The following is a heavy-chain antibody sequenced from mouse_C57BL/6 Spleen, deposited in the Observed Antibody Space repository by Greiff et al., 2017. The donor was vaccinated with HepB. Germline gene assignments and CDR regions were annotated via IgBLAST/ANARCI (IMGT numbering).Heavy chain of an antibody. CDR2: IRSKSSNYAT. V-gene: IGHV10-3*01. CDR3: VRETGGYYGSSYGDY. J-gene: IGHJ2*01. Sequence: EVQLVESGGGLVQPKGSLKLSCAASGFTFNTYAMHWVRQAPGKGLEWVARIRSKSSNYATYYADSVKDRFTISRDDSQSMLYLQMNNLKTEDTARYYGVRETGGYYGSSYGDYWGQGTTLTVSS. D-gene: IGHD1-1*01. CDR1: GFTFNTYA.